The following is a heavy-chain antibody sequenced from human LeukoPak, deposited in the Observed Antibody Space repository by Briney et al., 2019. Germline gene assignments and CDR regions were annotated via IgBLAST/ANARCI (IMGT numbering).Heavy chain of an antibody. CDR1: GFTFSSYW. CDR2: IKQDGSEK. D-gene: IGHD4-17*01. V-gene: IGHV3-7*01. Sequence: GGSPRLSCVASGFTFSSYWMSWVRQAPGKGLEWVANIKQDGSEKYYVDSVKGRFTISRDNTKNSLYLQMNSLRAEDTAVYYCARDDTATTRVGFIDWGQGTLVTVSS. CDR3: ARDDTATTRVGFID. J-gene: IGHJ4*02.